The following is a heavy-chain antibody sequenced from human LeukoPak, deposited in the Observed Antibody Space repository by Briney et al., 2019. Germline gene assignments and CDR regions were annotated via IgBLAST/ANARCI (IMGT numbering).Heavy chain of an antibody. CDR2: INPSGGST. Sequence: ASVKVSCKASGGTFSSYAISWVRQAPGQGLEWMGIINPSGGSTSYAQKFQGRVTMTRDMSTSTVYMELSSLRSEDTAVYYCAREIVSVGAIDYWGQGTLVTVSS. CDR3: AREIVSVGAIDY. CDR1: GGTFSSYA. V-gene: IGHV1-46*01. D-gene: IGHD1-26*01. J-gene: IGHJ4*02.